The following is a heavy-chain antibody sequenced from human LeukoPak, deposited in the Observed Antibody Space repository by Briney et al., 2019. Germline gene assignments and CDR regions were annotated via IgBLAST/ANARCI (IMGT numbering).Heavy chain of an antibody. CDR2: MNPNSGNT. V-gene: IGHV1-8*01. CDR1: GYTFTSYD. J-gene: IGHJ4*02. Sequence: VASVKVSCKASGYTFTSYDINWVRQATGQGLEWMGWMNPNSGNTGYAQKFQGRVTMTRNTSISTAYMELSSLRSEDTAVYYCARFRGNIAAAGDYWGQGTLVTVSS. CDR3: ARFRGNIAAAGDY. D-gene: IGHD6-13*01.